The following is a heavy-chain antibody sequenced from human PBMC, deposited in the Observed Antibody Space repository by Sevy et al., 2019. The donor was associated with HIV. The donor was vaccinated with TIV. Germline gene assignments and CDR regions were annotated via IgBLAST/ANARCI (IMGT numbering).Heavy chain of an antibody. CDR3: ARHHASYGVTGYYYYYGLDV. J-gene: IGHJ6*02. CDR1: GYTFTSYW. Sequence: GESLKISCKGSGYTFTSYWIGWVRQMPGKGLEWMGIIYPDDSDTRYSPSFQAQVTISADKSISTAYLQWSSLKASDTAMYYCARHHASYGVTGYYYYYGLDVWGQGTTVTVSS. V-gene: IGHV5-51*01. CDR2: IYPDDSDT. D-gene: IGHD4-17*01.